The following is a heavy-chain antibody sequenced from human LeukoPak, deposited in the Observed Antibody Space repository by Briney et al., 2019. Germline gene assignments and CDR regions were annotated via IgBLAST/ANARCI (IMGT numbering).Heavy chain of an antibody. Sequence: GRSLRLSCAASGFTFSSYAMSWVRQVPGKGLEWVSAITGSGVSTCYADFVKGRCTISIDNSKNTLYLQMNSLRADDTAVHYCARGMVVAGSGAFDYWGQGTLVTAPS. D-gene: IGHD2-15*01. CDR3: ARGMVVAGSGAFDY. V-gene: IGHV3-23*01. CDR1: GFTFSSYA. CDR2: ITGSGVST. J-gene: IGHJ4*02.